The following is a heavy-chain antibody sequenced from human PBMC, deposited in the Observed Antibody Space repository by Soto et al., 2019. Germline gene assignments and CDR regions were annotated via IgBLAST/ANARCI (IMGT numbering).Heavy chain of an antibody. V-gene: IGHV1-18*01. CDR2: ISAYPGNT. Sequence: QVQLVQSGAEVKKPGASVKVSCKASGYTFTSDGISWVRQTPGQGLEWMGWISAYPGNTNYAQKVQGRVTMTADTATSAAYMELRSLRSDDTAVDYCASDLSGNPGYWGQGTLVTVSS. CDR3: ASDLSGNPGY. J-gene: IGHJ4*02. CDR1: GYTFTSDG. D-gene: IGHD2-15*01.